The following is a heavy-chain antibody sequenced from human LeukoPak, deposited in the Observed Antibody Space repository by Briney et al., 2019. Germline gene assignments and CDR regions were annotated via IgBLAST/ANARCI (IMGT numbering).Heavy chain of an antibody. J-gene: IGHJ4*02. CDR2: ISSSGSTI. Sequence: PGGSLRLSCAASGFTFSSYEMNWVRQAPGKGLEWVSHISSSGSTIYYADSVKGRFTISRDNAKNSLYLQMNSLRAEDTAVYYCAREERLGYSSGSIDYWGQGTLVTVSS. V-gene: IGHV3-48*03. CDR3: AREERLGYSSGSIDY. CDR1: GFTFSSYE. D-gene: IGHD5-18*01.